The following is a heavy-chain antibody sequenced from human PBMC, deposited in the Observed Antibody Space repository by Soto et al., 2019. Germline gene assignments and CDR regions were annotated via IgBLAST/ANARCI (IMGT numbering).Heavy chain of an antibody. V-gene: IGHV1-69*01. D-gene: IGHD3-22*01. CDR3: ARVDSNYYDSSGYYEFEY. J-gene: IGHJ4*02. Sequence: QVQLVQSGAEVKKPGSSVKVSCKASGGTFSSYAISWVRQAPGQGLEWMGGIIPIFGTANYAQKFQGRVTITADDSTSTAYMELSSLRSEDTAEYYCARVDSNYYDSSGYYEFEYCGQGTLVTVSS. CDR1: GGTFSSYA. CDR2: IIPIFGTA.